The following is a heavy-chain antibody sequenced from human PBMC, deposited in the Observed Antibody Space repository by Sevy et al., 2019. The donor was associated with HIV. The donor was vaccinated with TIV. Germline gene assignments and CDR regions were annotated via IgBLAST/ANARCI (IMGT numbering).Heavy chain of an antibody. V-gene: IGHV3-23*01. D-gene: IGHD2-2*01. Sequence: GGSLRLSCAASGFTFTSYAMSWVRQAPGKGLEWVSSISGSHGTPYYADSVKGPFTISRDNSKNTLYLQMSSLRAEDTAVYYSAKSEWGNIGFCTRSSCYPFDYWGQGTLVTVSS. CDR3: AKSEWGNIGFCTRSSCYPFDY. J-gene: IGHJ4*02. CDR2: ISGSHGTP. CDR1: GFTFTSYA.